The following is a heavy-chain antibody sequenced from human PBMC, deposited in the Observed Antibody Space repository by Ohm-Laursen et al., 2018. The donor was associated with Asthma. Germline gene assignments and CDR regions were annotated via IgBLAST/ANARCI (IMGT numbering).Heavy chain of an antibody. CDR2: IIGCGADT. CDR1: GFTFTSYA. V-gene: IGHV3-23*01. Sequence: GSLRLSCAASGFTFTSYAMSWVRQAPGKGLECVSAIIGCGADTYYADSVKGRFTISRDNSKNTLYLQMNTLRAENTAVYYCARETATGSKNIHYYDLDVWGQGTTVIVSS. J-gene: IGHJ6*02. D-gene: IGHD2-15*01. CDR3: ARETATGSKNIHYYDLDV.